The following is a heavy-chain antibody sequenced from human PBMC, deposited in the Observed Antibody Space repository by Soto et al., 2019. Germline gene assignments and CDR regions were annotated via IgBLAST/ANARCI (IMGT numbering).Heavy chain of an antibody. CDR1: GGTFSSYS. D-gene: IGHD3-22*01. Sequence: QVQLVQSGAEVKKPGSSVKVSCKASGGTFSSYSISWVRQAPGQGLEWMGRIIPILGIANCAQKFQGIVTSPADKSTSTSYVEVSSLRSEDTAGYYCGRLRRYYDSSGLYAFDIWGQGTMVTVSS. V-gene: IGHV1-69*02. CDR3: GRLRRYYDSSGLYAFDI. J-gene: IGHJ3*02. CDR2: IIPILGIA.